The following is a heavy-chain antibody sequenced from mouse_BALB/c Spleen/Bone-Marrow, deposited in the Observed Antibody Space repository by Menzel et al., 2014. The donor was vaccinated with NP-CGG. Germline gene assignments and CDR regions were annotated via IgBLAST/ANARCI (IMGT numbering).Heavy chain of an antibody. Sequence: EVKLMESGGGLVKPGGSLKLSCAASGFAFSSYDMSWVRQTPEKRLEWVATISSGGSYTYYSDSVKGRFTISRDNARNTRSLKMTSRRLEDRALYYCERPLTGASLDYWGQGTPLTVSS. J-gene: IGHJ2*01. CDR2: ISSGGSYT. V-gene: IGHV5-9*02. CDR3: ERPLTGASLDY. CDR1: GFAFSSYD. D-gene: IGHD4-1*01.